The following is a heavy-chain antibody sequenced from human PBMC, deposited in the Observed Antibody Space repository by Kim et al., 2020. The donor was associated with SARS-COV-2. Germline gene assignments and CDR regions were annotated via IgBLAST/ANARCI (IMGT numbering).Heavy chain of an antibody. D-gene: IGHD3-16*02. J-gene: IGHJ6*04. CDR1: GGSFSGYY. CDR3: ARGGGLRLGELSPFYYYYYGMDV. Sequence: SETLSLTCAVYGGSFSGYYWSWIRQPPGKGLEWIGEINHSGSTNYNPSLKSRVTISVDTSKNQFSLKLSSVTAADTAVYYCARGGGLRLGELSPFYYYYYGMDVWGKGTTVTVSS. V-gene: IGHV4-34*01. CDR2: INHSGST.